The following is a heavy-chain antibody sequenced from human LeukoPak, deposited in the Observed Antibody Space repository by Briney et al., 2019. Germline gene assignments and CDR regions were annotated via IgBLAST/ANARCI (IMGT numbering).Heavy chain of an antibody. V-gene: IGHV5-51*01. CDR2: IYPGDSDT. CDR1: EDSFTNYW. J-gene: IGHJ5*02. Sequence: GESLKISCKGSEDSFTNYWIGWVRQMPGKGLECMGIIYPGDSDTRYSPSFQGQVTISADNSITTAYLQWSSLKASDTAMYYCARQRFTTRAYAGNWFDPWGQGTLVTVSS. CDR3: ARQRFTTRAYAGNWFDP. D-gene: IGHD3-16*01.